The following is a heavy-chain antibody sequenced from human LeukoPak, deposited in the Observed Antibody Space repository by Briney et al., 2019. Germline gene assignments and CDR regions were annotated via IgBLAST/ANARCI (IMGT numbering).Heavy chain of an antibody. V-gene: IGHV1-18*01. D-gene: IGHD3-16*02. CDR3: AREGEVLITYGGVFVNAFDI. CDR1: GYTFTKYR. Sequence: ASVKVSCKASGYTFTKYRINWVRQAPGQGLEWMGWISGNNGNTNYAQKVQGRVTMTTDTSTSTAYMDLRSLRSDDTAVYLCAREGEVLITYGGVFVNAFDIWGQGTMVTVSS. CDR2: ISGNNGNT. J-gene: IGHJ3*02.